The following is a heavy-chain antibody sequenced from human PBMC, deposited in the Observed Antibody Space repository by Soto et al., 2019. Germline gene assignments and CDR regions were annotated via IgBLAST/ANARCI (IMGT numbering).Heavy chain of an antibody. Sequence: PSETLSLTCTVSGGSVSSGSYYWSWIRQPPGKGLEWIAYIYNSGGTDYHPSLKRRVTILVDTSKNQLSLKLSSVTAADTAVYYCARGGGVTATFDYWGQGALVTVSS. V-gene: IGHV4-61*01. J-gene: IGHJ4*02. CDR3: ARGGGVTATFDY. D-gene: IGHD5-18*01. CDR2: IYNSGGT. CDR1: GGSVSSGSYY.